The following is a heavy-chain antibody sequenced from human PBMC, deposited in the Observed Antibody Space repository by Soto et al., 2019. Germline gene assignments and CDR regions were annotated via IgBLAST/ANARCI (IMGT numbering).Heavy chain of an antibody. CDR1: GFTFSSYA. J-gene: IGHJ4*02. Sequence: PGGSLRLSCAASGFTFSSYAMYWVRQAPGKGLEWMAFISHDRNNTYYADSVKGRFSTSRDNSKNTLYLQMNSLRAEDTAMFYCARDSGGYCDYWGQGTLVTVSS. D-gene: IGHD2-15*01. CDR2: ISHDRNNT. CDR3: ARDSGGYCDY. V-gene: IGHV3-30-3*01.